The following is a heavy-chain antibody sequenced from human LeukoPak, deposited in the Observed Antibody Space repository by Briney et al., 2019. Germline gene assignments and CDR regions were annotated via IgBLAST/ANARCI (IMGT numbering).Heavy chain of an antibody. Sequence: ASVKVSCKASGYTFTSYGISWVRQASGQGLEWMGWISAYNGNTNYAQKLQGRVTMTTDTSTSTAYMELRSLRSDDTAVYYCARDYYDSSGPDDAFDIWGQGTMVTVSS. D-gene: IGHD3-22*01. J-gene: IGHJ3*02. V-gene: IGHV1-18*01. CDR1: GYTFTSYG. CDR3: ARDYYDSSGPDDAFDI. CDR2: ISAYNGNT.